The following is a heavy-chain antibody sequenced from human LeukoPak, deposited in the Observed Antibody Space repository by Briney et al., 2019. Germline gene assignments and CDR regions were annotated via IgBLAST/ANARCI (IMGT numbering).Heavy chain of an antibody. CDR2: ISGSGGST. CDR3: AKGVYDILTGYYYYFDY. CDR1: GFSFGTHG. J-gene: IGHJ4*02. Sequence: PGGSLRLSCAASGFSFGTHGMSWVRQGPGKGLEWVSAISGSGGSTYYADSVKGRFTISRDNSKNTLYLQMNSLRAEDTAVYYCAKGVYDILTGYYYYFDYWGQGTLVTVSS. D-gene: IGHD3-9*01. V-gene: IGHV3-23*01.